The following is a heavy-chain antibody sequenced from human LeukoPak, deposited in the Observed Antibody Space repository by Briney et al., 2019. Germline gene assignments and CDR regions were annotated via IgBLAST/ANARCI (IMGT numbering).Heavy chain of an antibody. CDR1: GGSISSYY. D-gene: IGHD6-19*01. V-gene: IGHV4-59*01. Sequence: SETLSLTCTVSGGSISSYYWSWIRQPPGKGLEWIGYIYYSGSTNYNPSLKSRVTMSVDTSKNQFSLKLSSVTAADTAVYYCARDRGTRGVAVAGYYMDVWGKGTTVTVSS. CDR2: IYYSGST. J-gene: IGHJ6*03. CDR3: ARDRGTRGVAVAGYYMDV.